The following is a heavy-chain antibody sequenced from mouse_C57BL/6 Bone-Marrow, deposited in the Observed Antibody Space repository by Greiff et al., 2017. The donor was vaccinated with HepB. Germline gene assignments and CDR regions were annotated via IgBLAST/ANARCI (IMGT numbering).Heavy chain of an antibody. D-gene: IGHD1-1*01. J-gene: IGHJ2*01. Sequence: EVQLQQSGPELVKPGASVKISCKASGYTFTDYYMNWVKQSHGKSLEWIGDINPNNGGTSYNQKFKGKATLTVDKSSSTAYMELRSLTCEDSAVYYCARGTTVVAPSDYWGQGTTLTVSS. CDR1: GYTFTDYY. CDR3: ARGTTVVAPSDY. CDR2: INPNNGGT. V-gene: IGHV1-26*01.